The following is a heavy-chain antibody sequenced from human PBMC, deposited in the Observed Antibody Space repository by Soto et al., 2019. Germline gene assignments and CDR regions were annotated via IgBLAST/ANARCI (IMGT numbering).Heavy chain of an antibody. CDR1: GFTFSSYG. CDR3: ARDDYGDPHFDY. Sequence: GGSLRLSCAASGFTFSSYGMHWVRQAPGKGLEWVAVIWYDGSNKYYADSVKGRFTISRDNSKNTLYLQMNSLRAEDTAVYYCARDDYGDPHFDYWGQGTLVTVSS. V-gene: IGHV3-33*01. D-gene: IGHD4-17*01. CDR2: IWYDGSNK. J-gene: IGHJ4*02.